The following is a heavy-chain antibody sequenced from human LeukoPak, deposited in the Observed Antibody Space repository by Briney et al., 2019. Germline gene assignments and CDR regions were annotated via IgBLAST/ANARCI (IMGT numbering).Heavy chain of an antibody. CDR3: ASRRGGDSAYYYMDV. CDR2: IYHSGST. CDR1: GYSISSGNY. Sequence: PSETLSLTCTVSGYSISSGNYWGWIRQPPGKGLEWIGSIYHSGSTYYNPSLKSRVTVSVDTSKNQFSLKLSSVTAADTAVYYCASRRGGDSAYYYMDVWGKGTTVTISS. J-gene: IGHJ6*03. D-gene: IGHD2-21*02. V-gene: IGHV4-38-2*02.